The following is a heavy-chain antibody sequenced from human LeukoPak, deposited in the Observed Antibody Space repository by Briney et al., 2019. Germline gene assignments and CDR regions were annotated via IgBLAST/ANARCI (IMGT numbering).Heavy chain of an antibody. D-gene: IGHD5-24*01. Sequence: SETLSLTCTVSGGSISTYYWSWIRQPPGKGLEWIGYIYDIGSTNYNPSLKSRITMLVDTSKNQFSLRLSSVTAADTAVYYCARFNRVATTFSDPWGQGTLVTVSS. CDR2: IYDIGST. V-gene: IGHV4-59*01. CDR3: ARFNRVATTFSDP. CDR1: GGSISTYY. J-gene: IGHJ5*02.